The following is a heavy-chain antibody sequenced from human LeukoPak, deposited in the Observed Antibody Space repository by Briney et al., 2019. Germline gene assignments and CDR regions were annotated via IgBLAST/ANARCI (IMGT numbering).Heavy chain of an antibody. V-gene: IGHV3-23*01. Sequence: GGSLRLSCAASGFTFHTYDMSWVRQTPGKGLEWVSGISDSGGSTYYADSVKGRFTISRDNSKNTLYLQMNSLRAEDTAIYYCAKMPVSYSSGWSTFDYWGQGTLVTVSS. CDR3: AKMPVSYSSGWSTFDY. D-gene: IGHD6-19*01. CDR2: ISDSGGST. CDR1: GFTFHTYD. J-gene: IGHJ4*02.